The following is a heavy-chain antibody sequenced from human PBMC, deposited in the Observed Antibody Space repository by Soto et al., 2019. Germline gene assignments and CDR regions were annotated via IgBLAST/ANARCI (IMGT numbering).Heavy chain of an antibody. V-gene: IGHV1-18*01. D-gene: IGHD3-3*01. Sequence: QVQLVQSGAEVKKPGASVKVSCKASGYTFTSYGISWVRQAPGQGLEWMGWISAYNGNTNYAQKLQGRVTMTTDTSTSTAYMELRSLSSDDTAVYYCARVGLRYYDFWSGPNWFDPWGQGPLVTVSS. CDR2: ISAYNGNT. CDR3: ARVGLRYYDFWSGPNWFDP. J-gene: IGHJ5*02. CDR1: GYTFTSYG.